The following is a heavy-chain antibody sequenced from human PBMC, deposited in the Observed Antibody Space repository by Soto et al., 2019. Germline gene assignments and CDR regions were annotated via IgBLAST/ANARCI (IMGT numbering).Heavy chain of an antibody. CDR2: IYYSGST. J-gene: IGHJ4*02. V-gene: IGHV4-31*03. Sequence: SETLSLTCTVSGGSISSGGYYWSWIRQHPGKGLEWIGYIYYSGSTYYNPSLKSRVTISVDTSKNQFSLKLSSVTAADTAVYYCARLNYDYIWGSYRFDYWGQGTLLTVSS. D-gene: IGHD3-16*02. CDR1: GGSISSGGYY. CDR3: ARLNYDYIWGSYRFDY.